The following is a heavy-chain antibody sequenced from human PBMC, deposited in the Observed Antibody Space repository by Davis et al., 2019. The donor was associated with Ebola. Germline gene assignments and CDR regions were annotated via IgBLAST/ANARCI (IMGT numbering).Heavy chain of an antibody. CDR2: IWYDGSNK. Sequence: GESLKISCAASGFTFSSYGMHWVRQAPGKGLEWVAVIWYDGSNKYYADSVKGRFTISRDNSKNTLYLQMNSLRAEDTAVYYCARDGKFTVAARPRGAFDIWGQGTMVTVSS. CDR1: GFTFSSYG. J-gene: IGHJ3*02. D-gene: IGHD6-6*01. V-gene: IGHV3-33*01. CDR3: ARDGKFTVAARPRGAFDI.